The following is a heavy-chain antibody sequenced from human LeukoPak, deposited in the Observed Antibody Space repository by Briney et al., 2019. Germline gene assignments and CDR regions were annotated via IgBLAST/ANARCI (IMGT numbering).Heavy chain of an antibody. CDR1: GYTFTGYY. Sequence: ASVKVSCKASGYTFTGYYMHWVRQAPGQGLEWMGWINPNSGGTNYAQKFQFRVTMTRDTSISTAYMELSRLRSDDTAVYYCARDLYDFWSGPYNWFDPWGQGTLVAVSS. V-gene: IGHV1-2*02. J-gene: IGHJ5*02. D-gene: IGHD3-3*01. CDR3: ARDLYDFWSGPYNWFDP. CDR2: INPNSGGT.